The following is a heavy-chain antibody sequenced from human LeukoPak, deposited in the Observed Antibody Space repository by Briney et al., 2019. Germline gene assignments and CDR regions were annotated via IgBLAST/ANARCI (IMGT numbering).Heavy chain of an antibody. D-gene: IGHD1-26*01. CDR2: IYYSGTP. V-gene: IGHV4-59*08. J-gene: IGHJ3*01. CDR1: GGSISSDS. CDR3: ASHRGSYDSDV. Sequence: PFETLCPSPTVSGGSISSDSIGCIRQPPGKGLEWIGYIYYSGTPNYNPTLKRRVTMSVDTSKNQYSLKLSSVTAADTAVYYCASHRGSYDSDVWG.